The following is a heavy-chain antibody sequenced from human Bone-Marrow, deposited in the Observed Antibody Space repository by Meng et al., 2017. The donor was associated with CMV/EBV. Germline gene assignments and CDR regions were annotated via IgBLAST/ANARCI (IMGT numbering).Heavy chain of an antibody. CDR3: TTDAALLPYYFTY. J-gene: IGHJ4*02. V-gene: IGHV3-15*01. CDR1: GGSFSGYY. D-gene: IGHD3-10*01. CDR2: IKRRVDGGTT. Sequence: ETLSLTWAVYGGSFSGYYWSWIRQPPGKGLEWVARIKRRVDGGTTDYAAPVKGRFTVSRDDSTTTLYLQMNSLKAEDTAVYYCTTDAALLPYYFTYWGPGTLVTGSS.